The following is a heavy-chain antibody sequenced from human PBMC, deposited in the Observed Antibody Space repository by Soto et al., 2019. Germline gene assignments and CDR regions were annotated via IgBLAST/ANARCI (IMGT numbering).Heavy chain of an antibody. CDR1: GGSISSYY. CDR2: IYYSGST. CDR3: ARFKGPTGTTGWFDP. V-gene: IGHV4-59*01. D-gene: IGHD1-1*01. Sequence: SETLSLTCTVSGGSISSYYWSWIRQPPGKGLEWIGYIYYSGSTNYNPSLKSRVTISVDTSKNQFSLKLSSVTAADTAVYYCARFKGPTGTTGWFDPWGQGTLVTVSS. J-gene: IGHJ5*02.